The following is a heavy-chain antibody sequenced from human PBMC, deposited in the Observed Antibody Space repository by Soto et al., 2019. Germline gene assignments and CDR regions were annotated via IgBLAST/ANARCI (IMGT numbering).Heavy chain of an antibody. CDR1: GFTFSSYG. Sequence: QVQLVESGGGVVQPGRSLRLSCAASGFTFSSYGTHWVHQAPGKGLERVAVISYDGSNKYYADSVKGRFTISRDNSKNTLYLQTNSLRAEETAVYYCAKDLGRELRDYWGQGTLVTVST. CDR2: ISYDGSNK. CDR3: AKDLGRELRDY. J-gene: IGHJ4*02. V-gene: IGHV3-30*18. D-gene: IGHD1-26*01.